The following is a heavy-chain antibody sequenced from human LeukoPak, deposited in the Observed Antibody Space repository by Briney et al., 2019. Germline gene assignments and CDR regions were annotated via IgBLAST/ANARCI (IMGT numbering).Heavy chain of an antibody. CDR3: ARGPPYSGSYHTPDY. CDR2: INPTTGDT. J-gene: IGHJ4*02. V-gene: IGHV1-46*01. Sequence: GASVKVSCKASGYTFTSYYIHWVRQAPGQGLEWMGIINPTTGDTTYAQKFQGRVTMTRDMSTSTVYMELSSLRSEDTAVYYCARGPPYSGSYHTPDYWGQGTLVTVSS. CDR1: GYTFTSYY. D-gene: IGHD1-26*01.